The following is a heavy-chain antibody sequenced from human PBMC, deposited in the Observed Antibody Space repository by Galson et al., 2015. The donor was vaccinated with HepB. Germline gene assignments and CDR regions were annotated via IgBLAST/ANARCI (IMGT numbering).Heavy chain of an antibody. CDR2: INPNSGGT. CDR3: ALIAAPSGSYYYGMDV. Sequence: SVKVSCKASGYTFTGYYMHWVRQAPGQGLEWMGWINPNSGGTNYAQKFQGRVTMTRDTSISTAYMELSRLRSDDTAVYYCALIAAPSGSYYYGMDVWGQGTTVTVSS. J-gene: IGHJ6*02. CDR1: GYTFTGYY. D-gene: IGHD6-13*01. V-gene: IGHV1-2*02.